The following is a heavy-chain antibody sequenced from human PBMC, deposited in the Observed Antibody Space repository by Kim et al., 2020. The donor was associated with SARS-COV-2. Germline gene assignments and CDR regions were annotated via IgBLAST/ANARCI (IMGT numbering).Heavy chain of an antibody. V-gene: IGHV3-20*04. CDR1: GFTFDDYG. J-gene: IGHJ6*04. CDR2: INWNGGST. CDR3: ARTDEKYSSSYMMDV. D-gene: IGHD6-6*01. Sequence: GGSLRLSCAASGFTFDDYGMSWVRQAPGKGLEWVSGINWNGGSTGYADSVKGRFTISRDNAKNSLYLQMNSLRAEDTALYYCARTDEKYSSSYMMDVWGKGTTVTVSS.